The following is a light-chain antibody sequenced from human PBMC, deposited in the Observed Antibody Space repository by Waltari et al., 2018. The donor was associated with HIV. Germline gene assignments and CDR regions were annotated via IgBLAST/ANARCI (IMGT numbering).Light chain of an antibody. CDR3: AAWDDSLNGHWV. Sequence: QSVLTQPPSASGTPGQRVTISCSGSSSNIGSNTVNWYQQLPGTAPKLLIYSNNRRPSVVPDRFSGSKSGTSASLAISGLQSEDEADYYCAAWDDSLNGHWVFGGGTKLTVL. CDR2: SNN. J-gene: IGLJ3*02. V-gene: IGLV1-44*01. CDR1: SSNIGSNT.